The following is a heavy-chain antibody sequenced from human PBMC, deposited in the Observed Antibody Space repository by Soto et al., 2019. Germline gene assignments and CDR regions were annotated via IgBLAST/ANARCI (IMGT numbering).Heavy chain of an antibody. Sequence: QVQLQESGPGLVKPSQTLSLTCTVSGGSISSGDYYWSWIRQPPGKGLEWIGYIYYSGSTYYNPSLKSRVTISGETSKNQFSLKLSSVTAADTAVYYCARSPSIYGDYEGAYYWGQGTLVTVSS. V-gene: IGHV4-30-4*01. CDR1: GGSISSGDYY. J-gene: IGHJ4*02. D-gene: IGHD4-17*01. CDR3: ARSPSIYGDYEGAYY. CDR2: IYYSGST.